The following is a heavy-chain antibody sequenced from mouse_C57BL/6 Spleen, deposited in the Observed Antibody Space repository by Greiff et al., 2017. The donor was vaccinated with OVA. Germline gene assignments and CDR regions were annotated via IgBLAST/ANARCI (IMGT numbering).Heavy chain of an antibody. V-gene: IGHV5-6*01. CDR2: ISSGGSYT. J-gene: IGHJ2*01. D-gene: IGHD1-1*02. Sequence: EVQGVESGGDLVKPGGSLKLSCAASGFTFSSYGMSWVRQTPDKRLEWVATISSGGSYTYYPDSVKGRFTISRDNAKNTLYLQMSSLKSEDTAMYYCARLGGPFDYWGQGTTLTVSS. CDR1: GFTFSSYG. CDR3: ARLGGPFDY.